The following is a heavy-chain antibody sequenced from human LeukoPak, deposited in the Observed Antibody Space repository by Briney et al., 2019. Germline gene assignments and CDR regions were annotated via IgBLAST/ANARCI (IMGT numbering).Heavy chain of an antibody. D-gene: IGHD3-10*01. CDR2: IYTSGST. J-gene: IGHJ5*02. Sequence: SETLSLTCTVSGGSISSYYWSWFRQPAGKGLEWIGRIYTSGSTNYNPSLKSRVTMSVDTSKNQFSLKLSSVTAADTAVYYCARDFRRYYYGSGSDNWFDPWGQGTLVTVSS. CDR3: ARDFRRYYYGSGSDNWFDP. CDR1: GGSISSYY. V-gene: IGHV4-4*07.